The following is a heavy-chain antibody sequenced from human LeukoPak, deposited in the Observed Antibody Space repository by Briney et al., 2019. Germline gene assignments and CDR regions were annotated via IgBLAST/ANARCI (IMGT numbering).Heavy chain of an antibody. D-gene: IGHD4-11*01. V-gene: IGHV4-39*07. CDR3: AREWRNFWYFDY. CDR2: IYYSGST. Sequence: SETLSLTCTVSGGSISSSSYYWGWIRQPPGKGLEWIGSIYYSGSTYYNPSLKSRVTISVDTSKNQFSLKLSSLTAADTAVYYCAREWRNFWYFDYWGQGTLVTVSS. J-gene: IGHJ4*02. CDR1: GGSISSSSYY.